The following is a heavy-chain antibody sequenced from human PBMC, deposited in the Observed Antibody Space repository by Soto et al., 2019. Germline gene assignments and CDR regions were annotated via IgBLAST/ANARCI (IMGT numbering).Heavy chain of an antibody. CDR1: GGSFSGYY. CDR3: ARDAFVVVPAAIVGYYYYYYMDV. J-gene: IGHJ6*03. D-gene: IGHD2-2*02. V-gene: IGHV4-34*01. CDR2: INHSGST. Sequence: SETLSLTCAVYGGSFSGYYWRWSRQPPGKGLEWIGEINHSGSTNYNPSLKSRVTISVDTSKNQFSLKLSSVTAADTAVYYCARDAFVVVPAAIVGYYYYYYMDVWGKGTTVT.